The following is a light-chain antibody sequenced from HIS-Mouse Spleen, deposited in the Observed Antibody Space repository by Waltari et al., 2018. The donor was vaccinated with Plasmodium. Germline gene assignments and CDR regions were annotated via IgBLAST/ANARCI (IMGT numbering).Light chain of an antibody. CDR3: YSTDSSGNHRV. CDR2: EDS. J-gene: IGLJ3*02. Sequence: SYELTQPPPVSVSPRQTARLPCSGHALLKKYAYWYQQKSGQAPVLVIYEDSKRPSGIPERFSGSSSGTMATLTISGAQVEDEADYYCYSTDSSGNHRVFGGGTKLTVL. CDR1: ALLKKY. V-gene: IGLV3-10*01.